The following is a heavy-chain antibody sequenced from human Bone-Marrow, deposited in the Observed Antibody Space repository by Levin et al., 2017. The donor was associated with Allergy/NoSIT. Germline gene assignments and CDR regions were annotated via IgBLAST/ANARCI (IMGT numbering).Heavy chain of an antibody. CDR3: ARYHLIAGFDK. Sequence: PGGSLRLSCAGSGFSVSGSSMTWVRQAPGKGLEWVSVIYIGGTTKYADSVKGRFTISRDNSKNTVYLQMNNLRAEDTAIYYCARYHLIAGFDKWGQGTLVTVSS. J-gene: IGHJ4*02. D-gene: IGHD6-13*01. CDR2: IYIGGTT. CDR1: GFSVSGSS. V-gene: IGHV3-53*01.